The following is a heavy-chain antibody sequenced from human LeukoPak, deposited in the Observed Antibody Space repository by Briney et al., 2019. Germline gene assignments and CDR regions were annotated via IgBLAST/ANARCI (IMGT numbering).Heavy chain of an antibody. CDR2: IYSDRST. Sequence: LAGGSLRLSCAASGFTVSSNYMSWVRQAPGKGLEWVSVIYSDRSTYYADSVKGRFTISRDNSKNTLYLQMNSLRAEDTAVYYCATRTILAGYYHDGFDIWGQGTMVTVSS. V-gene: IGHV3-53*01. J-gene: IGHJ3*02. CDR3: ATRTILAGYYHDGFDI. CDR1: GFTVSSNY. D-gene: IGHD3-9*01.